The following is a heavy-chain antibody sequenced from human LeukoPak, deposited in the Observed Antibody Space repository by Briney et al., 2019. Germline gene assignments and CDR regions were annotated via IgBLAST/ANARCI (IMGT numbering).Heavy chain of an antibody. Sequence: SQTLSLTCAISGDSVPSNSAAWNWIRQSPSRGLELLGRTYYRSKWYNEYEVSVKSRITIPPDTYKNQFSLQLNSVTPEDTAVYYCARAQMVRGVNVWFDPWGQGTLVTVSS. CDR1: GDSVPSNSAA. D-gene: IGHD3-10*01. V-gene: IGHV6-1*01. CDR2: TYYRSKWYN. CDR3: ARAQMVRGVNVWFDP. J-gene: IGHJ5*02.